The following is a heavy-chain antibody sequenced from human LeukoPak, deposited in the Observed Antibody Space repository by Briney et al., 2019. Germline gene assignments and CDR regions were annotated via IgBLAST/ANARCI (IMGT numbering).Heavy chain of an antibody. D-gene: IGHD5-24*01. CDR3: AREAQDE. CDR1: GFTFSSYA. V-gene: IGHV3-30-3*01. Sequence: GGSLRLSCAASGFTFSSYAVHWVRQAPGKGLEWVAVISYDGSNKYYADSVKGRFTISRDNSKNTLYLQMNSLRAEDTAVYYCAREAQDEWGQGPLVTVSS. J-gene: IGHJ4*02. CDR2: ISYDGSNK.